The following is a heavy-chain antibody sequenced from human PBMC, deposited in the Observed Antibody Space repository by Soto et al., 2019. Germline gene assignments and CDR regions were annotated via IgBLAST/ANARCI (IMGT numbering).Heavy chain of an antibody. D-gene: IGHD6-19*01. J-gene: IGHJ4*02. CDR1: GFTFSSYA. V-gene: IGHV3-30*18. CDR2: ISYDGSNT. CDR3: AKDGETKQWLRYFDY. Sequence: QVQLVESGGGVVQPGRSLRLSCAVSGFTFSSYAMHWVHQAPGKGLEYVAIISYDGSNTYYADSVKGRFTISRDNSKNTLYLQLNSLRAEDTAVYYCAKDGETKQWLRYFDYWGQGTLVTVSS.